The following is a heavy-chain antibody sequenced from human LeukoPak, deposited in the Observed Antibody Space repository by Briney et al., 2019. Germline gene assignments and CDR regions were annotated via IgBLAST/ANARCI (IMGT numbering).Heavy chain of an antibody. J-gene: IGHJ4*02. CDR3: ARDLYCSSTSCYRGYFDY. D-gene: IGHD2-2*02. CDR2: ISYDGSNK. V-gene: IGHV3-30-3*01. CDR1: GFTFSSYA. Sequence: PGGSLRLSCAASGFTFSSYAMHWVRQAPGKGLEWVAIISYDGSNKYYADSVKGRFTISRDNSENTLYLQMNSLRAEDTAVYYCARDLYCSSTSCYRGYFDYWGQGTLVTVSS.